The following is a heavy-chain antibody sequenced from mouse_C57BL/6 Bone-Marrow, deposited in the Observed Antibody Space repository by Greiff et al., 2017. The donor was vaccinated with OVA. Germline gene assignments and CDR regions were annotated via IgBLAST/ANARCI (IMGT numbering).Heavy chain of an antibody. J-gene: IGHJ2*01. V-gene: IGHV1-64*01. CDR2: IHPNSGST. CDR1: GYTFTSYW. D-gene: IGHD2-4*01. CDR3: ARWNYDYDKGYYFDY. Sequence: VQLQQPGAELVKPGASVTLSCKASGYTFTSYWMHWVKQRPGQGLEWIGMIHPNSGSTNYNEKFKSKATLTVDKSSSTAYMQLSSLTSEDSAVYYCARWNYDYDKGYYFDYWGQGTTLTVSS.